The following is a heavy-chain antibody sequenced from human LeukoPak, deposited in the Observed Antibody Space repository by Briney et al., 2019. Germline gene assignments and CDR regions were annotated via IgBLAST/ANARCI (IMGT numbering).Heavy chain of an antibody. D-gene: IGHD5-18*01. J-gene: IGHJ4*02. V-gene: IGHV4-59*01. CDR2: IFYSEST. CDR3: ARDRGYSYGYDY. CDR1: GGSISSYY. Sequence: TSETLSLTCTVSGGSISSYYWSWIRQPPGKGLEWFGYIFYSESTNYNPSLKSRVTISVDTSKNQFSLKLSSVTAADTAVYYCARDRGYSYGYDYWGQGTLVTVSS.